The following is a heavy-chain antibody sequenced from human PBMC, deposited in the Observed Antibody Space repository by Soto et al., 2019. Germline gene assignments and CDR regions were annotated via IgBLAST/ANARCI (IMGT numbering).Heavy chain of an antibody. J-gene: IGHJ4*02. CDR3: VRRVSGNYDY. CDR2: ISSNGGTT. CDR1: GFTFSSYD. D-gene: IGHD1-7*01. Sequence: EVQLAESGGGMVQPGGSLRLSCVASGFTFSSYDMHWGRQAQGKGLEYVSSISSNGGTTYYGNSVKGRFTISRDNSKNTLYLQMDSLRAEDMAVYYCVRRVSGNYDYWGQGTLVTVSS. V-gene: IGHV3-64*01.